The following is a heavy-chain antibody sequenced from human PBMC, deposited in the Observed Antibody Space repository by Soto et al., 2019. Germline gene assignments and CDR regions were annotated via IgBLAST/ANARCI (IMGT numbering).Heavy chain of an antibody. CDR1: GGSISSYY. CDR2: IYYSGST. J-gene: IGHJ5*02. Sequence: SETLSLTCTVSGGSISSYYWSWIRQPPGKGLEWIGYIYYSGSTNYNPSLKSRVTISVDTSKNQFSLKLSSVTAADTAVYYCARGVSHCSSTSCYHWFDPWGQGTLVTSPQ. CDR3: ARGVSHCSSTSCYHWFDP. D-gene: IGHD2-2*01. V-gene: IGHV4-59*01.